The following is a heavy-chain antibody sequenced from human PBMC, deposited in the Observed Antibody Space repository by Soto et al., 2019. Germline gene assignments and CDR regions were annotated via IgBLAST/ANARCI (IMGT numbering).Heavy chain of an antibody. D-gene: IGHD2-15*01. CDR3: ARVQGCSGGSCYSFWGVEWYFDL. J-gene: IGHJ2*01. CDR1: GYTFTSYG. Sequence: QVQLVQSGAEVKKPGASVKVSCTASGYTFTSYGISWVRQAPGQGLEWMGWISAYNGNTNYAQKLQDSVTMTTDSSTSTAYMELRTLRSDDTAVYYCARVQGCSGGSCYSFWGVEWYFDLWGRGTLVTVSS. V-gene: IGHV1-18*01. CDR2: ISAYNGNT.